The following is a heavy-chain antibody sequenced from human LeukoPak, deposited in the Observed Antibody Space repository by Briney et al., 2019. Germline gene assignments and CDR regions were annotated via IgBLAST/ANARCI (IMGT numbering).Heavy chain of an antibody. CDR2: IYSGGST. J-gene: IGHJ4*02. CDR1: GFTVSSNY. CDR3: ARAYYDSSGYYQSPYYFDY. V-gene: IGHV3-66*01. Sequence: GGSLRLSCAASGFTVSSNYMSWVRQAPGKGLEWVAVIYSGGSTNYDASVKGRFTISRYNSKNTLYLQMNSLRAEDTAVYYCARAYYDSSGYYQSPYYFDYWGQGTLVTVSS. D-gene: IGHD3-22*01.